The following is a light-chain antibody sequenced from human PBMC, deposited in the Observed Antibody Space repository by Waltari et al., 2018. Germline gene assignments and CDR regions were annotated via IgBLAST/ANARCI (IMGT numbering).Light chain of an antibody. CDR1: QAISNS. CDR3: QQYYTTPYS. V-gene: IGKV1-NL1*01. Sequence: DIQMTQAPSSLSASVGDRVTITCRASQAISNSLAGYQQKPGKAPKLLLYAASRLQSGVPSRISGSGSGTDYTLTISSLQSEDFATYYCQQYYTTPYSFGQGTKLEIK. CDR2: AAS. J-gene: IGKJ2*03.